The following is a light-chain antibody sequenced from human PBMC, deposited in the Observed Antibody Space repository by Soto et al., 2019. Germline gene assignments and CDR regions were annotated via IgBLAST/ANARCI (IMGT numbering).Light chain of an antibody. CDR2: DAS. Sequence: EIVLTQSPTTVSLSPGDRATLSCRASQSMSNLLAWYQQKPGQAPRLLVYDASVRATGIPDRFIGSGSWTDFTLTSSRLEPEDFAMYYCQQRSNWPPFTFGPGTKVDIK. V-gene: IGKV3-11*01. J-gene: IGKJ3*01. CDR3: QQRSNWPPFT. CDR1: QSMSNL.